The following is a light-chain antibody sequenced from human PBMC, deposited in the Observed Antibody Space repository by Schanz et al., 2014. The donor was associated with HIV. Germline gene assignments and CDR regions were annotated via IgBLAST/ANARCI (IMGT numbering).Light chain of an antibody. Sequence: EIVLTQSPGTLSLSPGERVTLSCRASQTVSSNYLAWYQQKPGQAPRLLIYGASSRATGIPDRFSGSGSGKDFTLTISSLQAEDVAVYYCQQYYSSPYTFGQGTKLEIK. CDR2: GAS. CDR1: QTVSSNY. J-gene: IGKJ2*01. V-gene: IGKV3-20*01. CDR3: QQYYSSPYT.